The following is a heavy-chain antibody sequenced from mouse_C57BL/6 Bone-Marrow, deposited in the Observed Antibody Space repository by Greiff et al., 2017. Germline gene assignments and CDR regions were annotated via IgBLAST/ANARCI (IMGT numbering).Heavy chain of an antibody. CDR1: GFSFNTYA. CDR3: VRQLRLPCAMDY. CDR2: IRSKSNNYAT. Sequence: EVKLVESGGGLVQPKGSLKLSCAASGFSFNTYAMNWVRQAPGKGLEWVARIRSKSNNYATYYADSVKDRFTISRDDSESMLYLQMNNLKTEDTAMYYCVRQLRLPCAMDYWGQGTSVTVSS. D-gene: IGHD3-2*02. J-gene: IGHJ4*01. V-gene: IGHV10-1*01.